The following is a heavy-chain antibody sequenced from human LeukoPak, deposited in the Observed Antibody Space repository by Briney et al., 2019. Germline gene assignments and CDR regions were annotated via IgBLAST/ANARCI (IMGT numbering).Heavy chain of an antibody. V-gene: IGHV3-23*01. Sequence: GGSLRLSCAASGFSFSNYAMSWVRQAPGKGLEWVSGVTSGGGHIYYADFVKGRFTISRDNSKNTLFLQMNSLRAEDTAVYYCAKGVGLALDAFNIWGQGTMVTVSS. CDR2: VTSGGGHI. D-gene: IGHD3/OR15-3a*01. CDR3: AKGVGLALDAFNI. J-gene: IGHJ3*02. CDR1: GFSFSNYA.